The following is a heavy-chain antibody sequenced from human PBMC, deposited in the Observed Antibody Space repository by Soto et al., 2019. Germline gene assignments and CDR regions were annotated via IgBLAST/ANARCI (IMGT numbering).Heavy chain of an antibody. CDR3: ARGGKYYGSGSYPNWFDP. V-gene: IGHV1-69*02. CDR1: GGTFSSYT. Sequence: QVQLVQSGAEVKKPGSSVKVSCKASGGTFSSYTISWVRQAPGQGLEWMGRIIPILGIANYAQKFQGRVTIPADKSPSTAYMALSSLRSEDTAVYYCARGGKYYGSGSYPNWFDPWGQGTLVTVSS. CDR2: IIPILGIA. J-gene: IGHJ5*02. D-gene: IGHD3-10*01.